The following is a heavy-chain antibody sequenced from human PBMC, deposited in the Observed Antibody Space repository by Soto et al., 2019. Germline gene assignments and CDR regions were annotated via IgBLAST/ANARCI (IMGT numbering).Heavy chain of an antibody. CDR3: AKDRGKQLGGVEEY. V-gene: IGHV3-9*01. Sequence: EVQLVESGGGLVQPGRSLRLSCAASGFTFDDYAMHWVRQAPGKGLEWVSGISWNSGSIGYADSVKGRFTISRDNAKNSLYLEMNSLRDEDTALYYCAKDRGKQLGGVEEYWGQGTLVTVSS. D-gene: IGHD6-13*01. J-gene: IGHJ4*02. CDR2: ISWNSGSI. CDR1: GFTFDDYA.